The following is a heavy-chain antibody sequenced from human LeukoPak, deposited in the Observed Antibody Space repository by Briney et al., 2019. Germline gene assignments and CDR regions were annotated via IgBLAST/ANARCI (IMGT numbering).Heavy chain of an antibody. D-gene: IGHD3-22*01. CDR3: ARVAYYYDSAGLYLNYFYGMDV. CDR1: GYTFTSYD. Sequence: ASVKVSCKASGYTFTSYDINWVRQATGQGLEWMGWMNPSSGNTGYAQKFQGRVTMTRDTSISTAYMELSSLRSEYTAVYYCARVAYYYDSAGLYLNYFYGMDVWGQGTTVTVSS. V-gene: IGHV1-8*01. J-gene: IGHJ6*02. CDR2: MNPSSGNT.